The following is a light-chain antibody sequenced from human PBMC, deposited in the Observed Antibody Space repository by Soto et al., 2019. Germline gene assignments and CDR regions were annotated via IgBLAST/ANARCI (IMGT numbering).Light chain of an antibody. CDR2: DVS. CDR1: SSGVGGYNY. J-gene: IGLJ1*01. CDR3: SSYTSSSTSA. V-gene: IGLV2-14*01. Sequence: QSALTQPASVSGSPGQSITISCTGTSSGVGGYNYVSWYQQHPGKAPKLMIYDVSNRPSGVSNRFSGSKSGNTASLTISGLQAEDEADYYCSSYTSSSTSAFGTGTKVTVL.